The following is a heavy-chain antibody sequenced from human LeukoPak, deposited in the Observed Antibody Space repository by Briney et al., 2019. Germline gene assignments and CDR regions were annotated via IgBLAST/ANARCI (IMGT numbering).Heavy chain of an antibody. CDR3: VREARGYHYTYFDY. Sequence: GGSLRLSCTASGFTLGSHDMHWVRQIPGQGLEWVAAVSSGFHAFFADSVQGRFTVSREDAGTSLYLQMNSLRAGDTAVYYCVREARGYHYTYFDYWGQGTLVTVSS. V-gene: IGHV3-13*01. D-gene: IGHD5-18*01. CDR2: VSSGFHA. J-gene: IGHJ4*02. CDR1: GFTLGSHD.